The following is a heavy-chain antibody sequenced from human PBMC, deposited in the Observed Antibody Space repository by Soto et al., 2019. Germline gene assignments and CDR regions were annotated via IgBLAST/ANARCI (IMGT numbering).Heavy chain of an antibody. D-gene: IGHD2-15*01. Sequence: QVQLVQSGAEVKKPGSSVKVSCKASGSTFSRFAISWVRQAPGQGLEWMGGIIPLFGTANYAQNFQDRVTTTPDASTSTDYMELSSLRSEDTALYYCALLKEDYCSAGSCDPGAFDIWGQGTMVTVSS. V-gene: IGHV1-69*01. J-gene: IGHJ3*02. CDR1: GSTFSRFA. CDR3: ALLKEDYCSAGSCDPGAFDI. CDR2: IIPLFGTA.